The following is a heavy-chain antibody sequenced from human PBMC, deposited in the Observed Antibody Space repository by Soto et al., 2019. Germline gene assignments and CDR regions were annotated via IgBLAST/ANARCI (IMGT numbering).Heavy chain of an antibody. J-gene: IGHJ4*02. D-gene: IGHD2-2*01. Sequence: SGTLSLTCAVSGGAIRRGFYSWSWIRQPPGKGLEWIGYMYHSGSTYYNPSLKSRVTISIDSSKNQFSLKLSSVTAAHKALYYCARVPDYWGEGILVTVSS. CDR3: ARVPDY. CDR1: GGAIRRGFYS. CDR2: MYHSGST. V-gene: IGHV4-30-2*01.